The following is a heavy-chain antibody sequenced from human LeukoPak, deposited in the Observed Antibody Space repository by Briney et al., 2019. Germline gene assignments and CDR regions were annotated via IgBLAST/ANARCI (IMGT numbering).Heavy chain of an antibody. CDR2: IHPGYSDN. J-gene: IGHJ4*02. CDR1: ANTSNNYY. V-gene: IGHV5-51*01. Sequence: ESLQISSNGSANTSNNYYIGCVRQMPRKGLEWMGSIHPGYSDNQNSPSFQGRVTISAEKSISTDYVQWSSLKDSDSARYYCARGQRDVSTGDNEGWGQGTLVTVS. D-gene: IGHD4/OR15-4a*01. CDR3: ARGQRDVSTGDNEG.